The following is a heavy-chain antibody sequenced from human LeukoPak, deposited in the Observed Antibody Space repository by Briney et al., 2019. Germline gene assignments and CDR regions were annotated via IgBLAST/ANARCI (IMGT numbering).Heavy chain of an antibody. Sequence: GGSLRLSCAASGFTFGSYWMHWVRQAPGKGLVWVSRINTDGGSTTYADSVKGRFTISRDNAKNTLYLQMNSLRAEDTAVYYCARGVGGADYWGQGTLVTVSS. D-gene: IGHD2-21*01. CDR3: ARGVGGADY. CDR2: INTDGGST. J-gene: IGHJ4*02. CDR1: GFTFGSYW. V-gene: IGHV3-74*01.